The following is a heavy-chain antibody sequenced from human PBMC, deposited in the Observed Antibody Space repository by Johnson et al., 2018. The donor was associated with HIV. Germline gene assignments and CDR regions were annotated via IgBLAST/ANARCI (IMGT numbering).Heavy chain of an antibody. J-gene: IGHJ3*02. V-gene: IGHV3-66*01. D-gene: IGHD6-13*01. CDR3: TRARYSSSWYNGDAFDI. CDR1: GFTVSSNY. CDR2: IYSGGST. Sequence: EVQLVESGGGLVQPGRSLRLSCAASGFTVSSNYMSWVRQAPGTGLEWVSVIYSGGSTYYADSVKGRFTISRDNSKNSLYLQMNSLRAEDTALYYCTRARYSSSWYNGDAFDIWGQGTMVTVSS.